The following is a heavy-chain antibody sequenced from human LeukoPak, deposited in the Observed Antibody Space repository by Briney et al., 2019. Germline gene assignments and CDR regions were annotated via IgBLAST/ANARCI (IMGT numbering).Heavy chain of an antibody. CDR3: ARGRQQLGPNYYYYGMDV. J-gene: IGHJ6*02. D-gene: IGHD6-13*01. CDR2: IIPIFGTA. CDR1: GGIFSNYA. Sequence: GASVKVSCKASGGIFSNYAINWVRQAPGQGLEWMGGIIPIFGTAHYAQKFQGRVTITRDTSASTAYMELSSLRSEDTAVYYCARGRQQLGPNYYYYGMDVWGQGTTVTVSS. V-gene: IGHV1-69*05.